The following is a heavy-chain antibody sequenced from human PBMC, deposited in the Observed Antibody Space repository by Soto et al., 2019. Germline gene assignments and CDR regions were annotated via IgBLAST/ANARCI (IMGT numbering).Heavy chain of an antibody. V-gene: IGHV4-39*01. CDR3: ARSRISGSYYLGDAFDI. D-gene: IGHD1-26*01. J-gene: IGHJ3*02. Sequence: SETLSLTCTVSGGSISSSSYYWGWIRQPPGKGLEWIGGIYYSGSTYYNPSLKSRVTMSVDTSKSQFSLKLSSVTAADTAVYYCARSRISGSYYLGDAFDIWGQGTMVTVSS. CDR2: IYYSGST. CDR1: GGSISSSSYY.